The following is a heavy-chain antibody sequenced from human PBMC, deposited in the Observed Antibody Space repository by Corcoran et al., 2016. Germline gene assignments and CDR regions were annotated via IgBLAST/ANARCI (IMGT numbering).Heavy chain of an antibody. D-gene: IGHD6-13*01. Sequence: QVQLVESGGGVVQPGRSLRLSCAASGFTFSSYGMHWVRQAPGKGLEWVAVISYDGSKKYYADSVKGRFTISRDNSKNTLYLQMNSLRAEDTAVYYCAKDYSSSWGIDYWGQGTLVTVSS. CDR2: ISYDGSKK. CDR1: GFTFSSYG. J-gene: IGHJ4*02. CDR3: AKDYSSSWGIDY. V-gene: IGHV3-30*18.